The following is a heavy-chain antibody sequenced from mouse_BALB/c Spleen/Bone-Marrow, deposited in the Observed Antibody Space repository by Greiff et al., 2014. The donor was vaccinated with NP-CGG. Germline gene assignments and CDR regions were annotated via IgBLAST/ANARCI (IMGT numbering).Heavy chain of an antibody. J-gene: IGHJ4*01. CDR2: IYPGDGDT. D-gene: IGHD1-1*01. CDR3: ARSAYYGSSYGAMDY. Sequence: QVQLQQSGPELVKPGASVKISCTGSGYAFSSSWMNWVKQRPGQGLEWIGRIYPGDGDTNSNGRFKGKATLTADRSSNTAYMQLSSLTSVDSADYFCARSAYYGSSYGAMDYWGQGTSVTVSS. V-gene: IGHV1-82*01. CDR1: GYAFSSSW.